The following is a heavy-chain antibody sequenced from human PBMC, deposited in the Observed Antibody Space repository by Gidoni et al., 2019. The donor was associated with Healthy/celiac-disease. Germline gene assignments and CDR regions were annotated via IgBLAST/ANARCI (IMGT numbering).Heavy chain of an antibody. CDR3: AKDRADYGDYPYFDY. V-gene: IGHV3-23*01. Sequence: EVQLLESGGGLVQPGGSLRLSCAASGFTFSRYAMSWVRQAPGKGLEWVSAISGSGGSTYYADSVKGRFTISRDNSKNTLYLQTNSLRAEDTAVYYCAKDRADYGDYPYFDYWGQGTLVTVSS. CDR1: GFTFSRYA. D-gene: IGHD4-17*01. CDR2: ISGSGGST. J-gene: IGHJ4*02.